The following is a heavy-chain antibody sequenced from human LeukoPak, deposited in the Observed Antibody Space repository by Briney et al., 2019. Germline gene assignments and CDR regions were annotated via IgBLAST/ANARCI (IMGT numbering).Heavy chain of an antibody. CDR3: AELGITMIGGV. CDR1: GFTFSSYE. Sequence: GGSLRLSCAASGFTFSSYEMNWVRQAPGKGLEWVSYISSSGSTIYYADSVKGRFTISRDNAENSLYLQMNSLRAGDTAVYYCAELGITMIGGVWGKGTTVTISS. D-gene: IGHD3-10*02. J-gene: IGHJ6*04. V-gene: IGHV3-48*03. CDR2: ISSSGSTI.